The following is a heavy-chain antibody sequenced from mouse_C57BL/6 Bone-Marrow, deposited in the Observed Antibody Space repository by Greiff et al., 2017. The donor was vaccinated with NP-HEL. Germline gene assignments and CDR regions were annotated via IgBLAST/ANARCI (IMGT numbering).Heavy chain of an antibody. V-gene: IGHV7-3*01. CDR3: ARTSYYGSSYAMDY. CDR2: IRNKANGYTT. CDR1: GFTFTDYY. D-gene: IGHD1-1*01. J-gene: IGHJ4*01. Sequence: EVQGVESGGGLVQPGGSLSLSCAASGFTFTDYYMSWVRQPPGKALEWLGFIRNKANGYTTEYSASVKGRFTISRDNSQSILYLQMNALRAEDSATYYCARTSYYGSSYAMDYWGQGTSVTVSS.